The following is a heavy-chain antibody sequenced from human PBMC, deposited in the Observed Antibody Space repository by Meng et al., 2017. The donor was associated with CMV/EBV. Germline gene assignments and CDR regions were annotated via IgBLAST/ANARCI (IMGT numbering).Heavy chain of an antibody. CDR3: ARVPIVVVPAAILVGAFDI. CDR2: IYYSGST. CDR1: GGSISSGDYY. J-gene: IGHJ3*02. Sequence: SETLSLTCTVSGGSISSGDYYWSWIRQPPGKGLEWIGYIYYSGSTYYNPSLKSRVTISVDTSKNQLSLKLSSVTAADTAVYYCARVPIVVVPAAILVGAFDIWGQGTMVTVSS. V-gene: IGHV4-30-4*08. D-gene: IGHD2-2*02.